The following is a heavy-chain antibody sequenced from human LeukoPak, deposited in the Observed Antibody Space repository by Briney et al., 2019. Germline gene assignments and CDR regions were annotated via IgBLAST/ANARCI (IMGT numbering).Heavy chain of an antibody. CDR1: GGSISSGSYY. J-gene: IGHJ4*02. V-gene: IGHV4-61*02. CDR2: IYTSGST. Sequence: PSETLSLTCTVSGGSISSGSYYWSWIRQPAGKGLEWIGRIYTSGSTNYNPSLKSRVTISVDTSRNQFSLKLSSVTAADTAVYYCARVLAAAGTGFDYWGQGTLVTVSS. CDR3: ARVLAAAGTGFDY. D-gene: IGHD6-13*01.